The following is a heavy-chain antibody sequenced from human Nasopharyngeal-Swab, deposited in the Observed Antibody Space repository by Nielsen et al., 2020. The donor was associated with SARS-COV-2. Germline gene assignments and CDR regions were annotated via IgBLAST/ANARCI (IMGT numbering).Heavy chain of an antibody. CDR1: GYTLTGYY. V-gene: IGHV1-2*02. CDR3: ARDYYDNYDSDY. J-gene: IGHJ4*02. Sequence: ASVKVSCNASGYTLTGYYIHWLRQVPSQGLEWVGCINPDSGDTRYAQKFQGRVTVTRDRSRSTAYIELSRLRSDDTAVYYCARDYYDNYDSDYWGQGTLVTVSS. D-gene: IGHD3-22*01. CDR2: INPDSGDT.